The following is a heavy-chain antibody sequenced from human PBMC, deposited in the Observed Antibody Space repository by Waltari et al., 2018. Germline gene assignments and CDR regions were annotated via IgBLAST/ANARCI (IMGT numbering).Heavy chain of an antibody. V-gene: IGHV3-49*03. D-gene: IGHD3-16*02. CDR2: SRDKAHGGAP. Sequence: EVQMVESGGGLVQQGRSLRLYCTASGFHFGDYAVTWLRQAPGKGLEWVGFSRDKAHGGAPEDASSIKDRFTISRDDSESIATLQMNSVGDEDTAVYYGAIVIQWGFPGKMNVWGQGTTVTVSS. J-gene: IGHJ6*02. CDR3: AIVIQWGFPGKMNV. CDR1: GFHFGDYA.